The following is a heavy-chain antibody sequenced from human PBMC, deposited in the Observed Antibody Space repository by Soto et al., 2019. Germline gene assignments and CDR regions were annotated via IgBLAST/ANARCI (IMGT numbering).Heavy chain of an antibody. J-gene: IGHJ5*02. D-gene: IGHD2-2*01. Sequence: QVQLVQSGAEVKKPGSSVKVSCKASGGTFSSYTISWVRQAPGQGLEWMGRIIPILGIANYAQKFQGRVTITADKSTSTAYMELSSLRAEDTAVYYCARSCSGTSCPRRWDWFDPWGQGTLVTVSS. CDR1: GGTFSSYT. CDR3: ARSCSGTSCPRRWDWFDP. V-gene: IGHV1-69*02. CDR2: IIPILGIA.